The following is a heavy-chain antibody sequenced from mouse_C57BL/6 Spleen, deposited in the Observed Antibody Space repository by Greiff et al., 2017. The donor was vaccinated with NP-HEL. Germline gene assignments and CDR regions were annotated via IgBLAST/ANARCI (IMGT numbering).Heavy chain of an antibody. CDR3: ARADYGRAWFAY. V-gene: IGHV1-52*01. CDR2: IDPSDSET. D-gene: IGHD1-1*01. Sequence: VQLQQPGAELVRPGSSVKLSCKASGYTFTSYWMHWVKQRPIQGLEWIGNIDPSDSETHYNQKFKDKATLTVDKSSSTAYMQLSSLTSEDSAVYYCARADYGRAWFAYWGQGTLVTVSA. J-gene: IGHJ3*01. CDR1: GYTFTSYW.